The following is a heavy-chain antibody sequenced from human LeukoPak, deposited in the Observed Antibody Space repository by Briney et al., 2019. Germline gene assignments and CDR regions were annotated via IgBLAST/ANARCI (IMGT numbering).Heavy chain of an antibody. CDR3: ARGGGYCSSTSCYHFDY. J-gene: IGHJ4*02. V-gene: IGHV4-59*01. D-gene: IGHD2-2*01. Sequence: SETLYLTCTVSGGSISSYYWSWIRQPPGKGLEWIGYIYYSGSTNYNPSLKSRVTISVDTSKNQFSLKLSSVTAADTAVYYCARGGGYCSSTSCYHFDYWGQGTLVTVSS. CDR2: IYYSGST. CDR1: GGSISSYY.